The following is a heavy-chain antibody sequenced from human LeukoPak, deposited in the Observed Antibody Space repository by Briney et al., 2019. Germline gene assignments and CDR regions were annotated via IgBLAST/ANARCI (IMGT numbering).Heavy chain of an antibody. CDR1: GFTFSSYW. D-gene: IGHD2-15*01. CDR3: ARDVVGYGQYFDN. J-gene: IGHJ4*02. CDR2: INSDGSST. Sequence: GGSLRLSCAASGFTFSSYWMHWVRQAPGKGLVWVSRINSDGSSTSYADSVQGRFTISSSNAKNTLHLQMNSLRAEDTAVYYCARDVVGYGQYFDNWGQGTLVTVSS. V-gene: IGHV3-74*01.